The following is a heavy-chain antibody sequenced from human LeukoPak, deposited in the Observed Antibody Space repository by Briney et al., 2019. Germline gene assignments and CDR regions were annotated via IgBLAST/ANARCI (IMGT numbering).Heavy chain of an antibody. CDR2: IYSGGST. D-gene: IGHD6-19*01. V-gene: IGHV3-53*01. CDR3: ARDSSEQWLVPYYFDY. J-gene: IGHJ4*02. Sequence: PGGSLRLSCAASGFTVSSNYMSWVRQAPGKGLEWVSVIYSGGSTYYADSVKGRFTISRDNAKNSLYLQMNSLRAEDTAVYYCARDSSEQWLVPYYFDYWGQGTLVTVSS. CDR1: GFTVSSNY.